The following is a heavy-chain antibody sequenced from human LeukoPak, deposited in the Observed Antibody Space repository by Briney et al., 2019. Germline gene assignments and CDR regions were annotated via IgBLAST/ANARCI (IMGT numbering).Heavy chain of an antibody. CDR1: GGSFSGYY. Sequence: SETLSLTCAVYGGSFSGYYWSWIRQPPGEGLEWIGEINHSGSTNYNPSLKSRVTISVDTSKNQFSLKLSSVTAADTAVYYCARCRWYSGSYAWFDPWGQGTLVTVSS. CDR3: ARCRWYSGSYAWFDP. D-gene: IGHD1-26*01. J-gene: IGHJ5*02. CDR2: INHSGST. V-gene: IGHV4-34*01.